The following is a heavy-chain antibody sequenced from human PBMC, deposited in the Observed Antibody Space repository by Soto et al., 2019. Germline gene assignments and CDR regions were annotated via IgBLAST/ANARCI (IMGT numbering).Heavy chain of an antibody. CDR3: AKDNGCGGDWLRVGDASDI. CDR1: GFTFSSYG. CDR2: ISYDGSNK. Sequence: QVQLVESGGGVVQPGRSLRLSCAASGFTFSSYGMHWVRQAPGKGLEWVAVISYDGSNKYYADSVKGRLTISRDNSKNMLYLQMSSLRGEDTAVYYCAKDNGCGGDWLRVGDASDIWGQGTMVTVSS. D-gene: IGHD2-21*01. V-gene: IGHV3-30*18. J-gene: IGHJ3*02.